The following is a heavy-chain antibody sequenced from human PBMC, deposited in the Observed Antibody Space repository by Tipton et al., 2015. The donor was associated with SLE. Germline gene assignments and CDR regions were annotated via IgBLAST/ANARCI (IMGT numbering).Heavy chain of an antibody. CDR3: ARVPPDWGGDYYMDV. D-gene: IGHD7-27*01. CDR1: GYSISSDYY. J-gene: IGHJ6*03. CDR2: IYHSGST. Sequence: TLSLTCTVSGYSISSDYYWGWIRQPPGKGLEWIGSIYHSGSTHYNPSLKSRVSISVDTSKNQFSLKLSSVTAADTAMYYCARVPPDWGGDYYMDVWGKGTTVTVSS. V-gene: IGHV4-38-2*02.